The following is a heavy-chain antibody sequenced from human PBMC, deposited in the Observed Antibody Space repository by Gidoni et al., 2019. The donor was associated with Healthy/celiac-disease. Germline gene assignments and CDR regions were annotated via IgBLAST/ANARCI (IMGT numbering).Heavy chain of an antibody. Sequence: QVQLVVSGGGLVKPGGSLRLPCAASGFTYSAYYRSWIRQAPGKGLEWVSYISSSSSYTNYADSVKGRFTISRDNAKNSLYLQMNSLRAEDTAVYYCARGGITMVRGVISRWFDPWGQGTLVTVSS. J-gene: IGHJ5*02. CDR2: ISSSSSYT. D-gene: IGHD3-10*01. CDR1: GFTYSAYY. V-gene: IGHV3-11*05. CDR3: ARGGITMVRGVISRWFDP.